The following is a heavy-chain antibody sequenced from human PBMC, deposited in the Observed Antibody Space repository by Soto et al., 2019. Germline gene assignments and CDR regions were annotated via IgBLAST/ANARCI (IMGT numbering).Heavy chain of an antibody. J-gene: IGHJ4*02. CDR2: ISYDEINK. D-gene: IGHD3-22*01. V-gene: IGHV3-30*18. CDR3: AKGYYYDSSGYPLGPGY. Sequence: SLRLSCAASGFTFSNYGMHWVRQTPGKGLEWVAVISYDEINKYYADSVKGRFTISRDNSKNTLYLQMNSLRAEDTALYYCAKGYYYDSSGYPLGPGYWGQGTLVTVSS. CDR1: GFTFSNYG.